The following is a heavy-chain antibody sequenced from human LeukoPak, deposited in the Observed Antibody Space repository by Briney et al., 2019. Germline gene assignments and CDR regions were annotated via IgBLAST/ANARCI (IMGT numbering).Heavy chain of an antibody. D-gene: IGHD3-10*01. CDR2: IYPGDSDT. CDR1: GYSFTKYW. CDR3: ARSIYGSGSFSGFDY. Sequence: GASLKISCEASGYSFTKYWIGWVRQMSGKGLEWMGIIYPGDSDTRYSPSSQGQVTISADKSISTAYLQWSSLQASDTAMYYCARSIYGSGSFSGFDYWGQGTLVTVSS. J-gene: IGHJ4*02. V-gene: IGHV5-51*01.